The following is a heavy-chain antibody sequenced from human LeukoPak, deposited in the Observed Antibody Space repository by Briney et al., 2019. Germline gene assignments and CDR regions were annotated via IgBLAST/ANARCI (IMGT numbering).Heavy chain of an antibody. CDR2: ISWDDDK. CDR1: GFSLSTSGVG. J-gene: IGHJ4*02. V-gene: IGHV2-5*02. D-gene: IGHD3-22*01. Sequence: ESGPTLVKPTQTLTLTCAFSGFSLSTSGVGVGWIRQPPGKALEWLSLISWDDDKRYSPSLKSRLSITKDTSNNHVVLTLTNMDPVDTATYYCAHSPKNYFDNSAYSSAPSFYFDYWGQGTLVTVSS. CDR3: AHSPKNYFDNSAYSSAPSFYFDY.